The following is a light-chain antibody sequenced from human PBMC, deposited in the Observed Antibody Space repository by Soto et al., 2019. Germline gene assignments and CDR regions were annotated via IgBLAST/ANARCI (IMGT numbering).Light chain of an antibody. CDR1: QSVGSY. J-gene: IGKJ2*01. CDR3: QQYGDSPST. V-gene: IGKV3-20*01. Sequence: EIVLTQSPGTLSLSPVERATLSCRASQSVGSYLAWYQQKPGQAPRLLIYGASNRATGIPERFSGSGSGTDFTLTISRLEPEDSAVYLCQQYGDSPSTFGQGTKVDIK. CDR2: GAS.